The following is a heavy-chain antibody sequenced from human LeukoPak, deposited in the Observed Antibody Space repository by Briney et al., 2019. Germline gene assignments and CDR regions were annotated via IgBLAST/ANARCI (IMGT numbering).Heavy chain of an antibody. V-gene: IGHV4-39*06. CDR3: ARGPYYDYVWAL. Sequence: SETLSLTCTVSGGSISSSSYYWGWIRQPPGKGLEWIGSIYYSGSTYYNPSLKSRVTISVDTSKNQFPLKLSSVTAADTAVYYCARGPYYDYVWALWGQGTLVTVPS. J-gene: IGHJ4*02. CDR1: GGSISSSSYY. CDR2: IYYSGST. D-gene: IGHD3-16*01.